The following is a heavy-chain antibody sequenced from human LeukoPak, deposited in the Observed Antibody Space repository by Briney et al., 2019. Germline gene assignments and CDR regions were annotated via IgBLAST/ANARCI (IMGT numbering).Heavy chain of an antibody. D-gene: IGHD6-13*01. CDR2: IYHSGST. CDR3: ARGLRGIAAAGTKNDLGAP. V-gene: IGHV4-38-2*02. J-gene: IGHJ5*02. CDR1: GYSISSGYY. Sequence: SETLSLTCTVSGYSISSGYYWGWIRQPPGKGLEWIGSIYHSGSTYYNPSLKSRVTISVDTSKNQFSLKLSSVTAADTAVYYCARGLRGIAAAGTKNDLGAPWGQGTLVTVSS.